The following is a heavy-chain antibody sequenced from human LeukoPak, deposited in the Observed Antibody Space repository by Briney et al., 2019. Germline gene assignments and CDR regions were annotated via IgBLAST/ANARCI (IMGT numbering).Heavy chain of an antibody. CDR3: AKNRWGSVATPDS. D-gene: IGHD5-12*01. Sequence: GGSLRLSCAVSGFTFSSYEMNWVRQAPGKGLEWVTFIRYDGTNTYADSVKGRFTISRDNSKNTVYLQMNSLRTEDTALYYCAKNRWGSVATPDSWGQGTLVTVSS. CDR2: IRYDGTNT. V-gene: IGHV3-30*02. J-gene: IGHJ4*02. CDR1: GFTFSSYE.